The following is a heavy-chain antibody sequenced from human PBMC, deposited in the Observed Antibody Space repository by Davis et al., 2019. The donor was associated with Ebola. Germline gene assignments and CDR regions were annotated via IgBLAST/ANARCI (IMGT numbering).Heavy chain of an antibody. CDR2: ISSSSSYI. V-gene: IGHV3-21*01. J-gene: IGHJ5*02. CDR3: ARGKGGTSWYNWFDP. CDR1: GFTFSDYY. D-gene: IGHD2-2*01. Sequence: PGGSLRLSCAASGFTFSDYYMNWVRQAPGKGLEWVSSISSSSSYIYYADSVKGRFTISRDNAKNSLYLQMNSLRAEDTAVYYCARGKGGTSWYNWFDPWGQGTLVTVSS.